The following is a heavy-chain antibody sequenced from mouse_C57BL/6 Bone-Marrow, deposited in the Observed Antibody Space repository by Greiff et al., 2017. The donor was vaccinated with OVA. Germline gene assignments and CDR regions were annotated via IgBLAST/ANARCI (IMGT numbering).Heavy chain of an antibody. J-gene: IGHJ3*01. CDR3: AKKKGYDGYYPAWFAY. D-gene: IGHD2-3*01. V-gene: IGHV2-5*01. CDR2: IWRGGST. CDR1: GFSLTSYG. Sequence: QVQLKQSGPGLVQPSQSLSITCTVSGFSLTSYGVHWVRQSPGKGLEWLGVIWRGGSTAYNAAFMSRLSITKDNSKSQVFFKMNSLQADDTAIYYCAKKKGYDGYYPAWFAYWGQGTLVTVSA.